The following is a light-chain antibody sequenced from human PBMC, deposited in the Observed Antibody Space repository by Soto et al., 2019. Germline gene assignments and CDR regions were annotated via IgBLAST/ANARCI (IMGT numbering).Light chain of an antibody. CDR3: QQYNHWPLT. CDR2: DAS. Sequence: EIVMTQSPATLSVSPGERATLSCRASQCVSSKLAWYQQKPGQAPRLLIYDASTRATGIPARFSGSGSGTEFTLTISSLQSEDFVVYYCQQYNHWPLTFGGGTKVEIK. V-gene: IGKV3D-15*01. CDR1: QCVSSK. J-gene: IGKJ4*01.